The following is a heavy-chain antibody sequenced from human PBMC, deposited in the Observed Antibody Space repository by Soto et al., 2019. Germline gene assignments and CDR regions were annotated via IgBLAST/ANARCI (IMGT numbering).Heavy chain of an antibody. V-gene: IGHV4-31*03. CDR3: ARVGYCRSPSRRNWSHP. D-gene: IGHD2-2*03. Sequence: SETLSLTSTVSGGSISSGGYYWSWIRQHPGKGLEWIGYIYYSGSTYCNPSLESRVTISVDTSKNQFSLKLSSVTAADTAVYYCARVGYCRSPSRRNWSHPSGQGTFVTVS. J-gene: IGHJ5*02. CDR1: GGSISSGGYY. CDR2: IYYSGST.